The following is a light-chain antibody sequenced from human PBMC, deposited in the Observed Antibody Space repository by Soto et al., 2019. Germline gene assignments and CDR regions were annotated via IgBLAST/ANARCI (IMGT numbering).Light chain of an antibody. Sequence: QSALTQPPSASGTPGQRVTISCSGSSSNIGSNYVYWYQQLPGTAPKLLIYSNNQRPSGVPDRFSGSKSGTSASLAISGLRSEDEADYYCAAWDDSLSGYVFGTGTNVTGL. CDR1: SSNIGSNY. CDR2: SNN. CDR3: AAWDDSLSGYV. J-gene: IGLJ1*01. V-gene: IGLV1-47*02.